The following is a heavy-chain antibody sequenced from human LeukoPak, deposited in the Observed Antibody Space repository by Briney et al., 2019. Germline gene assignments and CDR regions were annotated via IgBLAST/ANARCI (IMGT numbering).Heavy chain of an antibody. CDR1: GASLSGYF. CDR3: ARVSYHHASGRASDY. Sequence: PSETLSLTCAVSGASLSGYFWTWIRQPPGKGLEWLGETDHNGRAEYNTSLKSRLIISVDMSKNQFSLRLRSVTAADTAVYYCARVSYHHASGRASDYWGQGVLIIVSS. CDR2: TDHNGRA. V-gene: IGHV4-34*01. J-gene: IGHJ4*02. D-gene: IGHD3-10*01.